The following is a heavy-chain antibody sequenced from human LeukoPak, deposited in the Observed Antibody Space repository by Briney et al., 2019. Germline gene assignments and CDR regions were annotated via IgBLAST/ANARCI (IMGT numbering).Heavy chain of an antibody. V-gene: IGHV1-2*02. J-gene: IGHJ4*02. D-gene: IGHD3-10*01. CDR3: AKDLGYYNSGSYSYYFDC. Sequence: GASVKVSCKASGFTFTDYYMHWVRQAAGQGLEWMGWINPNSGGTNYAQKFQGRVTMTRDTSISTAYMELSRLRSDDTAIYYCAKDLGYYNSGSYSYYFDCWGQGTLVTVSS. CDR1: GFTFTDYY. CDR2: INPNSGGT.